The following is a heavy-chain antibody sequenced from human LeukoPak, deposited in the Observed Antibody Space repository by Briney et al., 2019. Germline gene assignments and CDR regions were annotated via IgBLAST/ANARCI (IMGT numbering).Heavy chain of an antibody. CDR1: GGSISSYY. CDR3: ARGYYDSSGNDY. CDR2: IYYSGIT. Sequence: KPSETLSLTCTVSGGSISSYYWNWIRQPPGKGLEWIGYIYYSGITNYNPSLKSRVTISIDTSRKRFSLKLSSVTAADTAVYYCARGYYDSSGNDYWGQGTLVTVSS. V-gene: IGHV4-59*01. D-gene: IGHD3-22*01. J-gene: IGHJ4*02.